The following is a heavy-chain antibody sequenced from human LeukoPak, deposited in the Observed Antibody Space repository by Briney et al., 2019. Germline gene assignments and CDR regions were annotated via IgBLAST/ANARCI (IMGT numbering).Heavy chain of an antibody. V-gene: IGHV4-4*07. D-gene: IGHD3-10*01. CDR1: GGSISSYY. Sequence: PSETLSLTYTVSGGSISSYYWSWIRQPAGKGLEWIGRIYSSGSTDYNPSLKGRVTMSVDTSKNKFSLKLSSVTAADTAVYYCARDSGTTGEVKFDPWGQGTLVTVSS. J-gene: IGHJ5*02. CDR2: IYSSGST. CDR3: ARDSGTTGEVKFDP.